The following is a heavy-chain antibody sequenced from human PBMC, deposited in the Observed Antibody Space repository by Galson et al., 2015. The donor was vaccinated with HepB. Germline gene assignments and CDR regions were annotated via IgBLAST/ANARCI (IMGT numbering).Heavy chain of an antibody. CDR3: ARDPLAVTGDWFFDL. D-gene: IGHD6-19*01. J-gene: IGHJ2*01. CDR2: IPYDGNNK. V-gene: IGHV3-30*04. CDR1: GFTFSAHA. Sequence: SLRLSCAASGFTFSAHAIHWLRHTPGKGLEWLTIIPYDGNNKYYTDSVKGRFTVSRDNSKNTVYLQMDNLRVEDTGLYYRARDPLAVTGDWFFDLWGRGTLVTVSS.